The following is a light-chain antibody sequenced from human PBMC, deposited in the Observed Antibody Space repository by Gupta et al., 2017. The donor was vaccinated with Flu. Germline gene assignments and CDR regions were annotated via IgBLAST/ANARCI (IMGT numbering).Light chain of an antibody. Sequence: TGRNTWQGDSVRKCYESWYQQKPGQAPSLFICDKNIRHSGSTERFSGSSSGNTSAVTITGAPAEEEADYYCNSRDSTYNNQEVFGGGTKLTVL. V-gene: IGLV3-19*01. J-gene: IGLJ2*01. CDR3: NSRDSTYNNQEV. CDR1: SVRKCY. CDR2: DKN.